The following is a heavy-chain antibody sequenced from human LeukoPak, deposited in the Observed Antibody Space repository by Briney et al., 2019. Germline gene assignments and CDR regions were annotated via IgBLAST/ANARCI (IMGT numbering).Heavy chain of an antibody. D-gene: IGHD5-12*01. J-gene: IGHJ6*03. CDR3: ARVTQGYALWNGYYYRYYVDV. V-gene: IGHV4-34*01. Sequence: SETLSLTCTVYGTSFSDYYWSWIRQPPGKGLEWIGEINHSGSTNYNPSLKSRVTISIDKYKNQFSLKLSSVTAADTALYYCARVTQGYALWNGYYYRYYVDVWGKGTTVTISS. CDR1: GTSFSDYY. CDR2: INHSGST.